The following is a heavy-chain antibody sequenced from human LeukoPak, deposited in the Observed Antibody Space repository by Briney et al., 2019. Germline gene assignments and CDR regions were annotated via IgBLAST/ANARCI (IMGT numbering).Heavy chain of an antibody. Sequence: LPGGSLRLSCAASGFTFEDYAMLWVRQAPGKGLEWVSGISWNSGSIGYADSVKGRFTISRDNAKNSLYLQMNSLRAEDTALYYCAKASRSGNSFDPRGQGTLVTVSS. CDR3: AKASRSGNSFDP. CDR1: GFTFEDYA. D-gene: IGHD3-10*01. V-gene: IGHV3-9*01. J-gene: IGHJ5*02. CDR2: ISWNSGSI.